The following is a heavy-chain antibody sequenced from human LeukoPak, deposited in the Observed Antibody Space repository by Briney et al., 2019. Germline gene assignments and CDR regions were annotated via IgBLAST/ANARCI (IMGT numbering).Heavy chain of an antibody. J-gene: IGHJ4*02. CDR1: GFTFSSYS. CDR3: ARDYGDLPARVPYFDY. D-gene: IGHD4-17*01. V-gene: IGHV3-48*02. Sequence: GRSLRLSCAASGFTFSSYSMNWVRQAPGKGGEWVSYISSSSMMIYYADSVKGRFTISRDNAKNSLYLQMKSLRDEDTAIYYCARDYGDLPARVPYFDYWGQGTLVTVSS. CDR2: ISSSSMMI.